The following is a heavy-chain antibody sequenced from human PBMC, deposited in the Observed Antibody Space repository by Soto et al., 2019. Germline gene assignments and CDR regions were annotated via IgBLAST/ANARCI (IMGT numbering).Heavy chain of an antibody. CDR3: ARDMAVAGTSGFDY. Sequence: QVQLVESGGGGVQPGRALRLSCAASGFAFSSYAMHWVRQAPGKGLERVAVISYDGSNKYYADSVKGRFTISRDNSKNTLYLQMNSLRAEDTAVYYCARDMAVAGTSGFDYWGQGTLVTVSS. J-gene: IGHJ4*02. CDR1: GFAFSSYA. V-gene: IGHV3-30-3*01. CDR2: ISYDGSNK. D-gene: IGHD6-19*01.